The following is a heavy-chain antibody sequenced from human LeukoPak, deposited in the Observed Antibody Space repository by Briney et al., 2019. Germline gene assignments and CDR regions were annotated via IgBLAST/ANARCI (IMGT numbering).Heavy chain of an antibody. J-gene: IGHJ4*02. V-gene: IGHV3-23*01. CDR1: GFTFSSYA. D-gene: IGHD3-10*01. Sequence: GGSLRLYCAASGFTFSSYAMSWVRQAPGKGLEWVSAISGSGGSTYYADSVKGRFTISRDNSKNTLYLQMNSLRAEGTAVYYCAKLMVRGVIPGYWGQGTLVTVSS. CDR3: AKLMVRGVIPGY. CDR2: ISGSGGST.